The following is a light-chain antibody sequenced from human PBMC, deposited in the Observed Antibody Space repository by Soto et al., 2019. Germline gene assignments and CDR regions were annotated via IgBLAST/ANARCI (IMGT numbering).Light chain of an antibody. J-gene: IGKJ4*01. CDR1: QSINIY. CDR2: VAS. V-gene: IGKV1-39*01. CDR3: QQSFSTPQT. Sequence: DIQMTQSPSSLSASVGDSVTITCRASQSINIYLSWYQQKPGKAPKLLINVASTLQGGVPSGFSGSGSGTEFTLAISSLQPEDSATYYCQQSFSTPQTFGGGTRVEIK.